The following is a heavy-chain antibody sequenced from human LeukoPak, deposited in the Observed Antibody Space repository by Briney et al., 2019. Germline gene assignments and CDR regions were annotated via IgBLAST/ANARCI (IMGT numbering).Heavy chain of an antibody. J-gene: IGHJ4*02. CDR2: MNPNSGNT. Sequence: APVKVSRKAAGHTFTSYDINWVRQATGQGLEWMEWMNPNSGNTGYAQKFQGRVTMTRNTSISTAYMELSSLRSEDTAVYYCARDKVRGVQYYFDYWGQGTLVTVSS. CDR1: GHTFTSYD. CDR3: ARDKVRGVQYYFDY. D-gene: IGHD3-10*01. V-gene: IGHV1-8*01.